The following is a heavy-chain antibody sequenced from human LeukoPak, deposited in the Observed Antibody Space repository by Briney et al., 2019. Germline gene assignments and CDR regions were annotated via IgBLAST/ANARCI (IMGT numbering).Heavy chain of an antibody. CDR1: GGTFSSYA. CDR2: IIPILGIA. Sequence: SVKVSCKASGGTFSSYAISWVRQAPGQGLGWMGRIIPILGIANYAQKFQGRVTITADKSTSTAYMELSSLRSEDTAVYYCARGDPILGYCSGGSCYDYWGQGTLVTVSS. D-gene: IGHD2-15*01. J-gene: IGHJ4*02. CDR3: ARGDPILGYCSGGSCYDY. V-gene: IGHV1-69*04.